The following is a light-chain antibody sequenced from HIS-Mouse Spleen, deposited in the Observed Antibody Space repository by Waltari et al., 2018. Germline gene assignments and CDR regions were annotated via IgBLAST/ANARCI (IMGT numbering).Light chain of an antibody. CDR1: SSDVGGYNY. CDR2: EVS. Sequence: QSALTQPPSASGSPGQSVTIPCPGTSSDVGGYNYASWYQQHPGKAPNLMIYEVSKRPSGVPDRFSGSKSGNTASLTVSGLQAEDEADYYCSSYAGSNILYVFGTGTKVTVL. J-gene: IGLJ1*01. V-gene: IGLV2-8*01. CDR3: SSYAGSNILYV.